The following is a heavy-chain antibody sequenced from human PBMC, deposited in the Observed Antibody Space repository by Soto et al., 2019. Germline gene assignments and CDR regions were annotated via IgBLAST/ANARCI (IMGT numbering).Heavy chain of an antibody. Sequence: QVQLQESGPGLVKTSETLSLTCTVSGGSISSYYWSWIRQPAGKGLEWNGSIYTSGSTNYNPALKSRVTMPVDTSKSQFALKLSSVTAADTAVDYCARDGVGQWLASLDYWGQGTLDTVST. J-gene: IGHJ4*02. D-gene: IGHD6-19*01. CDR1: GGSISSYY. V-gene: IGHV4-4*07. CDR3: ARDGVGQWLASLDY. CDR2: IYTSGST.